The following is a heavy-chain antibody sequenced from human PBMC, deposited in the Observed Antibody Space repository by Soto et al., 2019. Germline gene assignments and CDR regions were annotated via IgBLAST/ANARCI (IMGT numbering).Heavy chain of an antibody. V-gene: IGHV2-5*02. CDR3: AHRALYSWSYWHGGYFDA. CDR2: VYWDDDK. D-gene: IGHD1-26*01. Sequence: QITLRQSGPTRVRPTQPLTLTCNFSGFSLSSSGVGVGWLRQPPGKAPQRLVVVYWDDDKRYSPFLKSRLTITKDIANNEVVLTISNMDAVDTSTYYRAHRALYSWSYWHGGYFDAWGHGSPVT. J-gene: IGHJ4*01. CDR1: GFSLSSSGVG.